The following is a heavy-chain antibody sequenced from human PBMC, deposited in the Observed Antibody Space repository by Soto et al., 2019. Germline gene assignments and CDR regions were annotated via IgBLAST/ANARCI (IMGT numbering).Heavy chain of an antibody. Sequence: QVHLQESGPGLVKTSETLSLTCTVSRASVSSGSHYWTWIRQPPWKGLEWIGYIYYSGMTTYNPSLKSRVTISVDTSKNQFSLKLTSVTAADTAVYYCARTDRYQLSSFSDYWGKGILVSVSS. CDR3: ARTDRYQLSSFSDY. V-gene: IGHV4-61*01. D-gene: IGHD2-2*01. CDR1: RASVSSGSHY. J-gene: IGHJ4*02. CDR2: IYYSGMT.